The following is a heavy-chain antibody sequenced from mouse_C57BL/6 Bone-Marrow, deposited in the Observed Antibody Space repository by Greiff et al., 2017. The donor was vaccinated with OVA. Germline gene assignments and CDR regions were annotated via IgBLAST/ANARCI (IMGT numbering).Heavy chain of an antibody. CDR1: GFTFSDYG. J-gene: IGHJ2*01. CDR2: ISSGSSTI. CDR3: ARPTDY. Sequence: EVNLVESGGGLVKPGGSLKLSCAASGFTFSDYGMHWVRQAPEKGLEWVAYISSGSSTIYYADTVKGRFTISRANAKNTLFLQMTSLRSEDTAMYYCARPTDYWGQGTTLTVSS. V-gene: IGHV5-17*01.